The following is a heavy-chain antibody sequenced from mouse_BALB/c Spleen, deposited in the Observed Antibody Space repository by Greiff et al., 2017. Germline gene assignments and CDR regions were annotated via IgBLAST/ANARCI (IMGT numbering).Heavy chain of an antibody. CDR2: IDPSDSET. V-gene: IGHV1-69*02. CDR1: GYTFTSYW. J-gene: IGHJ4*01. CDR3: ARGLLDYDGSAMDY. Sequence: VQLQQPGAELVKPGAPVKLSCKASGYTFTSYWMNWVKQRPGRGLEWIGRIDPSDSETHYNQKFKDKATLTVDKSSSTAYIQLSSLTSEDSAVYYCARGLLDYDGSAMDYWGQGTSVTVSS. D-gene: IGHD2-4*01.